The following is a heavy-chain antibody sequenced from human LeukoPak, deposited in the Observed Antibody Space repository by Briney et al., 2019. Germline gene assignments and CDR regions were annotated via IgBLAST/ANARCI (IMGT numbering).Heavy chain of an antibody. D-gene: IGHD6-13*01. V-gene: IGHV3-23*01. CDR2: ISGSGGST. Sequence: GSLRLSCAASGFTFSSYAMSWVRRAPGKGLEWVSAISGSGGSTYYADSVKGRFTISRDNSKNTLYLQMNSLRAEDTAVYYCAKGGSSWYPFDYWGQGTLVTVSS. CDR3: AKGGSSWYPFDY. CDR1: GFTFSSYA. J-gene: IGHJ4*02.